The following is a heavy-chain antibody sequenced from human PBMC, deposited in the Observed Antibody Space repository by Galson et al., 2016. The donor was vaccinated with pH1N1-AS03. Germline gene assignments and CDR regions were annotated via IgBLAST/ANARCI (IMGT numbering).Heavy chain of an antibody. J-gene: IGHJ6*03. Sequence: SLRLSCAASGFNLYNAWMTWVRQAPGKGPEWVARIKNDRRGTADYAAPDKRGSTISRDDSQNKGFLQMNSRQTEDTGVYYCTWNLPHTYSHMDVWGKGTTVTVSS. CDR1: GFNLYNAW. CDR2: IKNDRRGTA. CDR3: TWNLPHTYSHMDV. D-gene: IGHD1-1*01. V-gene: IGHV3-15*01.